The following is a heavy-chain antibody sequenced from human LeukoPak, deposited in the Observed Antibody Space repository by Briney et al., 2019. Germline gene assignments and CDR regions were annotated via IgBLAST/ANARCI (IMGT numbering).Heavy chain of an antibody. D-gene: IGHD2-2*01. CDR1: GFTVSSNY. CDR2: IYSGGST. Sequence: GGSLRLSCAASGFTVSSNYMSWVRQAPGKGLEWVSVIYSGGSTYYADSVKGRFTISRDNSKNTLYLQMNSLRAEDTAVYYCARDSSRRKSAAIKPFDYWGQGTLVTVSS. V-gene: IGHV3-66*01. CDR3: ARDSSRRKSAAIKPFDY. J-gene: IGHJ4*02.